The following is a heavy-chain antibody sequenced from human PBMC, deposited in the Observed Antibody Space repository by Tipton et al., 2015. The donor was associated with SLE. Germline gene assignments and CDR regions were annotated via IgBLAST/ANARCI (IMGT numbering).Heavy chain of an antibody. CDR2: IYYSGST. CDR1: GGSISGYY. J-gene: IGHJ6*02. D-gene: IGHD2/OR15-2a*01. CDR3: ASLYDYYGMDV. Sequence: GLVKPSETLSLTCGVYGGSISGYYWSWIRQPPGKGLEWIGYIYYSGSTNYNPSLKSRVTISVDTSKNQFSLKLSSVTAADTAVYYCASLYDYYGMDVWGQGTTVTVSS. V-gene: IGHV4-59*01.